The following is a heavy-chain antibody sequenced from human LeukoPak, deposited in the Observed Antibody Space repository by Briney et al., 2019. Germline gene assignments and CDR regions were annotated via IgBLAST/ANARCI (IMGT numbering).Heavy chain of an antibody. J-gene: IGHJ4*02. D-gene: IGHD6-13*01. Sequence: GGSLRLSCAASEFTFSSYSMNWVRQAPGKGLEWVSGVTGSGGSTYYADSVKGRFTISRDNSKNTLYLQMNSLRAEDTAVYYCAKEKGRDSSSWYSDYWGQGTLVTVSS. CDR1: EFTFSSYS. V-gene: IGHV3-23*01. CDR2: VTGSGGST. CDR3: AKEKGRDSSSWYSDY.